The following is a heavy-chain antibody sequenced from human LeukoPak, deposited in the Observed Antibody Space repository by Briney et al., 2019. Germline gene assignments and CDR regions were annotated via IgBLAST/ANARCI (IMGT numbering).Heavy chain of an antibody. V-gene: IGHV3-9*01. D-gene: IGHD6-19*01. CDR3: AKDREHWLVPTGYAFDV. CDR1: GFTFSSYA. J-gene: IGHJ3*01. Sequence: GGSLRLSCAASGFTFSSYAMSWVRQAPGKGLEWVSGVSWGGDSIEYADSVRGRFTISRDNVNNSLYLQLNSLRPEDTAFYYCAKDREHWLVPTGYAFDVWGQGTLVTVSS. CDR2: VSWGGDSI.